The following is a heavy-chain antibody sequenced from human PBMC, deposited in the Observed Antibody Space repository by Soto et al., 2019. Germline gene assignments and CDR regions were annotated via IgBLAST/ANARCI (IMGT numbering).Heavy chain of an antibody. CDR1: GFTFSSYA. J-gene: IGHJ4*02. CDR3: ARVLLSAAATHFDY. D-gene: IGHD6-13*01. V-gene: IGHV3-30-3*01. CDR2: ISYDGSNI. Sequence: VQLVESGGGVVQPGRSLRLSCAATGFTFSSYAMHWVRQAPGKGLEWVAVISYDGSNIYYADSVKGRFTISRDNSKNTLYLQMNSLRAEDTAVYYCARVLLSAAATHFDYWGQGTLVTVSS.